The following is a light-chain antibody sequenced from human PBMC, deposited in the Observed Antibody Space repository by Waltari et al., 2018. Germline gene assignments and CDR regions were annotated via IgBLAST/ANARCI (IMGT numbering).Light chain of an antibody. CDR2: GNN. J-gene: IGLJ2*01. V-gene: IGLV1-40*01. Sequence: QSVLTQPPSVSGAPGQRVTISCTGTSSNIGAGYDVPWYQQLPGTAPKLLIYGNNHRPAGVPDRFAASKSDTSASLAITGLQAEDEADYYCQSYDSNLVVFGGGTKLTVL. CDR3: QSYDSNLVV. CDR1: SSNIGAGYD.